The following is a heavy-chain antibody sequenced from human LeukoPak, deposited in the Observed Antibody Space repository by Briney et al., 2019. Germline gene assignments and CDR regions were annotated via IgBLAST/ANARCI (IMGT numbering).Heavy chain of an antibody. CDR1: GGSISSGGYY. J-gene: IGHJ4*02. CDR2: IYYSGST. CDR3: AGGDTAVINYLYY. V-gene: IGHV4-31*03. Sequence: SETLSLTCTVSGGSISSGGYYWSWIRQHPGKGLEWIGYIYYSGSTYYNPSLKSRVTISVDTSKNQFSLKLSSVTAADTAVYYWAGGDTAVINYLYYWGQGTLVTVSS. D-gene: IGHD4-23*01.